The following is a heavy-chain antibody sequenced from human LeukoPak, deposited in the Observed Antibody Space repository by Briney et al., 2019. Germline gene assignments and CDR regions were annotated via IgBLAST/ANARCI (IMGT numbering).Heavy chain of an antibody. CDR2: ISGSGGST. CDR1: GFTFSSYA. V-gene: IGHV3-23*01. D-gene: IGHD4-17*01. J-gene: IGHJ4*02. Sequence: RAGGSLRLSCAASGFTFSSYAMSWVRQAPGKGLGWVSAISGSGGSTYYADSVKGRFTISRDNSENRLYLQMNSLRAEDTAVYYCAKVFTVTTVWGQGTLVTVSS. CDR3: AKVFTVTTV.